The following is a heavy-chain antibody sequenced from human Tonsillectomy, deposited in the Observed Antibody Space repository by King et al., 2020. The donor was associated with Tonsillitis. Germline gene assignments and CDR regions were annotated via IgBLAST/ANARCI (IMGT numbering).Heavy chain of an antibody. Sequence: VQLVESGGGVVQTGGSLRLSCAASGFTFSIYGMHWVRQAPGKGLEWVAFIRYDGSNKYYADSVKCRFTISRDNSKNTLYLQMNSLRAEDTAVYYFAKDFETTGTTGWFDPWGQGTLVTVSS. J-gene: IGHJ5*02. CDR3: AKDFETTGTTGWFDP. CDR2: IRYDGSNK. CDR1: GFTFSIYG. D-gene: IGHD1-1*01. V-gene: IGHV3-30*02.